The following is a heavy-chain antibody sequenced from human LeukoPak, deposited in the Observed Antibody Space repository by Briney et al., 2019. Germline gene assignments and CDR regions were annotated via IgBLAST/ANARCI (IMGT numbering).Heavy chain of an antibody. J-gene: IGHJ4*02. CDR2: IYTSGST. V-gene: IGHV4-4*07. D-gene: IGHD5-12*01. Sequence: SETLSLTCTVSGGSISSYYWSWIRQPAGKGLEWIGHIYTSGSTNYNPSLKSRVTMSVDTSKNQFSLKLSSVTAADTAVYYCARAPRLVATDYFDYWGQGTLVTVSS. CDR1: GGSISSYY. CDR3: ARAPRLVATDYFDY.